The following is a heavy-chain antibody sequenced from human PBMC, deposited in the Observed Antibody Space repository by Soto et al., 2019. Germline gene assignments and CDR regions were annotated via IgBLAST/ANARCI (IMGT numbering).Heavy chain of an antibody. D-gene: IGHD3-22*01. CDR1: GFTFSSYE. Sequence: GGSLRLSCAASGFTFSSYEMNWVRQAPGKXLEWVSYISSSGSTIYYADSVKGRFTISRDNAKNSLYLQMNSLRAEDTAVYYCARDGGIGTYYYDSSGSLAFDIWGQGTMVTVSS. J-gene: IGHJ3*02. V-gene: IGHV3-48*03. CDR3: ARDGGIGTYYYDSSGSLAFDI. CDR2: ISSSGSTI.